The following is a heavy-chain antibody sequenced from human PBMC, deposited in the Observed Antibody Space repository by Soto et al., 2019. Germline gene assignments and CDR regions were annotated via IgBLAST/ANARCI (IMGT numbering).Heavy chain of an antibody. V-gene: IGHV1-69*13. Sequence: SVKVSCKASGGTFSSYAISWVRQAPGQGLEWMGGIIPIFGTANYAQKFQGRVTITADESTSTAYMELSSLRSEDTAVYYCARAGDYYDSSAYHPGAFDIWGQGTMVT. CDR1: GGTFSSYA. CDR2: IIPIFGTA. D-gene: IGHD3-22*01. J-gene: IGHJ3*02. CDR3: ARAGDYYDSSAYHPGAFDI.